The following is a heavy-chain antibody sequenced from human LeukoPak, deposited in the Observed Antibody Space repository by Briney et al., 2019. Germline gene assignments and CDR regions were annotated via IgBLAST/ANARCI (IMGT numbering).Heavy chain of an antibody. V-gene: IGHV3-64D*06. CDR1: GFTFSSYA. Sequence: PGGSLRLSCSASGFTFSSYAMHWVRQAPGKGLEYVSAISSNGGSTYYADSVKGRFTISRDNSKNTLYLQMSSLRAEDTAVYYCVKASRFRIAAAGAWWFDPWGQGTLVTVSS. CDR2: ISSNGGST. J-gene: IGHJ5*02. CDR3: VKASRFRIAAAGAWWFDP. D-gene: IGHD6-13*01.